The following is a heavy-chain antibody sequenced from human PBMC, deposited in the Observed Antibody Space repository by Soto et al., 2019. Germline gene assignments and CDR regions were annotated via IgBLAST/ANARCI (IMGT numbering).Heavy chain of an antibody. CDR3: ATKLGMVVVAANWFDP. J-gene: IGHJ5*02. D-gene: IGHD2-15*01. V-gene: IGHV1-24*01. CDR1: GYTLTELS. CDR2: FDPEDGET. Sequence: ASVKVSCKVSGYTLTELSMHWVRQAPGKGLEWMGGFDPEDGETIYAQKFQGRVTMTEDTSTDTAYMELSSLRSEDTAVYYCATKLGMVVVAANWFDPWGQGTLVTVSS.